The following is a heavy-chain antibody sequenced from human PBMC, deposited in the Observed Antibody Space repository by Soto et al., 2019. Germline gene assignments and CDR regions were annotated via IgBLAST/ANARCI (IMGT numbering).Heavy chain of an antibody. D-gene: IGHD2-21*02. CDR3: EKDRGCDWSTQFFDY. CDR1: GFTFSSYG. J-gene: IGHJ4*02. Sequence: QVQLVESGGGVVQPGRSLRLSCAASGFTFSSYGMHWVRQAPGKGLEWVAVVSFDGTNKYYADSVKGRFTISRDNSKNSLYLQLNSLRAEDTAVYYCEKDRGCDWSTQFFDYWVQGTLVTVSS. CDR2: VSFDGTNK. V-gene: IGHV3-30*18.